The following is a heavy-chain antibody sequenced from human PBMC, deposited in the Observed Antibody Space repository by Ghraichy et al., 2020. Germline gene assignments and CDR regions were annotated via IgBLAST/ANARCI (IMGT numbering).Heavy chain of an antibody. V-gene: IGHV3-23*01. CDR1: GFTFSSYA. D-gene: IGHD7-27*01. J-gene: IGHJ4*02. CDR3: AKTSNWGGY. CDR2: ISGSGGST. Sequence: ETLSLTCAASGFTFSSYAMSWVRQAPGKGLEWVSAISGSGGSTYYADSVKGRFTISRDNSKNTLYLQMNSLRAEDTAVYYCAKTSNWGGYWGQGTLVTVSS.